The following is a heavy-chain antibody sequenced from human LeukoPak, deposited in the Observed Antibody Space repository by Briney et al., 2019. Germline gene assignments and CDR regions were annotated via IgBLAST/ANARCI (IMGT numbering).Heavy chain of an antibody. J-gene: IGHJ4*02. CDR1: GFTFSSYA. D-gene: IGHD2-21*01. CDR2: ISGSADST. V-gene: IGHV3-23*01. CDR3: AKGLGGEFY. Sequence: GGSLRLSCVAPGFTFSSYAMSWVRQAPGKGLEWVSGISGSADSTYYADSVKGRFTISRDNSKNTFYLQMNSLRAEDTAVYYCAKGLGGEFYWGQGTLVTVSS.